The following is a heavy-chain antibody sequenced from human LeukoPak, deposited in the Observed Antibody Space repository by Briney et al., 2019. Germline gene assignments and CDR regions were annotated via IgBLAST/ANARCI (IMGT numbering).Heavy chain of an antibody. CDR1: GGSINSSSYY. Sequence: SETLSLTCTVSGGSINSSSYYWGWIRQPPGKGLEWIGSIYYSGSTYYNPSLKSRVTISVDTSKNQFSLKLSSVTAADTAVYYCARDLRGNERPIDYWGQGTLVTVSS. D-gene: IGHD1-1*01. CDR3: ARDLRGNERPIDY. J-gene: IGHJ4*02. CDR2: IYYSGST. V-gene: IGHV4-39*07.